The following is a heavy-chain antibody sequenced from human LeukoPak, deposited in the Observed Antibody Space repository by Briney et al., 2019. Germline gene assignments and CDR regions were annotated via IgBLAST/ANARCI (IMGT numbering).Heavy chain of an antibody. Sequence: GGSLRLSCAASGFTFSSYSMNWVRQAPGKGLEWVSSISSSSSYIYYADSVKGRFTISRDNSKNTLYLQMNSLRAEDTAVYYCARGKRWLQLSDYYYYMDVWGKGTTVTVSS. V-gene: IGHV3-21*01. CDR1: GFTFSSYS. CDR2: ISSSSSYI. J-gene: IGHJ6*03. D-gene: IGHD5-24*01. CDR3: ARGKRWLQLSDYYYYMDV.